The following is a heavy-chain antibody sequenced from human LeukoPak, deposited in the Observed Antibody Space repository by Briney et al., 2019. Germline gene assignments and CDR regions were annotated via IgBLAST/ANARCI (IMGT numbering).Heavy chain of an antibody. V-gene: IGHV2-5*02. Sequence: SGPTLVNPTQTLTLTCTFSGFSLSTSGVGVGWIRQPPGKALEWLALIYWDDDKRYSPSLKSRLTITKDISKNQVVLTMTNMDPVDTATYYCAHKTYGDEKIYYFDYWGQGTLVTVSS. CDR3: AHKTYGDEKIYYFDY. CDR1: GFSLSTSGVG. J-gene: IGHJ4*02. D-gene: IGHD4-17*01. CDR2: IYWDDDK.